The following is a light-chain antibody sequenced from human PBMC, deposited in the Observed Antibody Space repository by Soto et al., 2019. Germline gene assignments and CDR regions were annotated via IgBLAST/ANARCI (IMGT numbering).Light chain of an antibody. CDR2: RAS. J-gene: IGKJ1*01. V-gene: IGKV3-15*01. CDR1: QNIYSN. Sequence: MTQSPSSLSASVGDTITITCRASQNIYSNIAWYQQRPGQAPRLLIYRASTRATGVPARFSGSGSGTDFTLTISSLQSEDFTVYSCLQYHNLWAFGQGTKVDIK. CDR3: LQYHNLWA.